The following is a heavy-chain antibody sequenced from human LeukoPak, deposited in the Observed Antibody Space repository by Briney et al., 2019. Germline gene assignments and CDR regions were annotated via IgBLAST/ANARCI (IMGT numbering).Heavy chain of an antibody. CDR1: GYSSSSGYY. CDR3: ARDTEILWFGESSGAFDI. V-gene: IGHV4-38-2*02. CDR2: IYHCGST. D-gene: IGHD3-10*01. Sequence: TSETLSLTCAVSGYSSSSGYYWGWIRQPPGKGLEWIGRIYHCGSTYYNASPKRRVTIPVDTSKYQFSLKLSSVTAADTAVYYCARDTEILWFGESSGAFDIWGQGTMVTVSS. J-gene: IGHJ3*02.